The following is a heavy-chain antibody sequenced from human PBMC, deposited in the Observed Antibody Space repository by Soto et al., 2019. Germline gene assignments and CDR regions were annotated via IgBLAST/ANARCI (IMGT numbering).Heavy chain of an antibody. CDR3: ARERGWLQLLTMGENDAFDI. CDR2: IRGSGGST. Sequence: EVQLLESGGGLVQPGGSLRLSCAASGFTFSSYAMSWVRQAPGKGLEWVSAIRGSGGSTYYADYVKGRFTISRDNSKNTLYLQMNSLRAEDTAVYYCARERGWLQLLTMGENDAFDIWGQGTMVTVSS. CDR1: GFTFSSYA. V-gene: IGHV3-23*01. D-gene: IGHD5-12*01. J-gene: IGHJ3*02.